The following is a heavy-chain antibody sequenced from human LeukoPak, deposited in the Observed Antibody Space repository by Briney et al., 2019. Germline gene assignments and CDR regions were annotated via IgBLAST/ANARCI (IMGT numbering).Heavy chain of an antibody. V-gene: IGHV1-18*01. CDR1: GFVFTSYG. CDR2: ISAYNGNT. J-gene: IGHJ5*02. CDR3: ARVLSAPETYYYDSSGYQPFDP. D-gene: IGHD3-22*01. Sequence: GASVKVSCKASGFVFTSYGFTWVRQAPGQGLEWMGWISAYNGNTNYAQKLQGRVTMTTDTSTSTAYMELRSLRSDDTAVYYCARVLSAPETYYYDSSGYQPFDPWGQGTLVTVSS.